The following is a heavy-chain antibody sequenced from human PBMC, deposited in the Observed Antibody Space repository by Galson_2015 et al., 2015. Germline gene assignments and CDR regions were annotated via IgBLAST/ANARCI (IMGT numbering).Heavy chain of an antibody. D-gene: IGHD3-3*01. CDR3: ARYWGPIRLVERGPSDY. J-gene: IGHJ4*01. V-gene: IGHV3-11*01. CDR1: GFTFRDYY. CDR2: IRSGGSTI. Sequence: SLRLSCAASGFTFRDYYMRWIRQAPGKGLEWVSDIRSGGSTIYYADSVKGRFTISRDNAKNSLYLQMNSLRAEDTAVYYCARYWGPIRLVERGPSDYSGSGSLITV.